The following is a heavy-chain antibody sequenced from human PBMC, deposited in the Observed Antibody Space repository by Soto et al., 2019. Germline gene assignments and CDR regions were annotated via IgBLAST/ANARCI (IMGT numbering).Heavy chain of an antibody. V-gene: IGHV1-2*02. CDR1: RYTFTGYY. Sequence: ASVKVSCKASRYTFTGYYMHWVRQAPGQGLEWMGWINPNSGGTNYAQKFQGRVTMTRDTSISTAYMELSRLRSDDTAVYYCARVKIAAAGITLDYWGQGTLVTVSS. CDR2: INPNSGGT. D-gene: IGHD6-13*01. J-gene: IGHJ4*02. CDR3: ARVKIAAAGITLDY.